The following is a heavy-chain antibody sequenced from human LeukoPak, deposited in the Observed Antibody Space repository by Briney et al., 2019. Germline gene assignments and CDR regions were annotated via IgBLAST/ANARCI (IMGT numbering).Heavy chain of an antibody. CDR3: ARSKSDYYYYYGMDV. Sequence: GESLKISCKGSGYSFTSYWIGWVRQMPGKGLEWMAIIYPGDSDTRYSPSFQGQVTISADKSISTAYLQWSSLKASDTATYYCARSKSDYYYYYGMDVWGQGTTVTVSS. CDR2: IYPGDSDT. V-gene: IGHV5-51*01. J-gene: IGHJ6*02. D-gene: IGHD2-21*02. CDR1: GYSFTSYW.